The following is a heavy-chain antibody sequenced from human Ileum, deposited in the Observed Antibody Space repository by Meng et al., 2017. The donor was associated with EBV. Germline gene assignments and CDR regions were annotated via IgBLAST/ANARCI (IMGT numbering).Heavy chain of an antibody. J-gene: IGHJ4*02. D-gene: IGHD4-17*01. Sequence: LEVSCPERARPSDTLTLTLCVSGSSMGSRHYHWGWIRHSPGKALECIGTIFYRGNTFYNPSLKTRLTISVDTSKNEFSLNLKSVTAADTAVYYCVSAYDYGDYEAFAYWGLGSLVTVSS. CDR2: IFYRGNT. CDR1: GSSMGSRHYH. V-gene: IGHV4-39*07. CDR3: VSAYDYGDYEAFAY.